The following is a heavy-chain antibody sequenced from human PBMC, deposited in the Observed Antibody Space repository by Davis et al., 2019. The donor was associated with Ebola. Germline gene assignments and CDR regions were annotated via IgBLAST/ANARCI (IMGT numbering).Heavy chain of an antibody. CDR2: IRSKANSYAT. Sequence: GGSLRLSCAASGFTFSNAWMNWVRQASGKGLEWVGRIRSKANSYATAYAASVKGRFTISRDDSKNTAYLQMNSLKTEDTAVYYCTGSMRGIDYWGQGTLVTVSS. V-gene: IGHV3-73*01. CDR3: TGSMRGIDY. J-gene: IGHJ4*02. CDR1: GFTFSNAW. D-gene: IGHD2-8*01.